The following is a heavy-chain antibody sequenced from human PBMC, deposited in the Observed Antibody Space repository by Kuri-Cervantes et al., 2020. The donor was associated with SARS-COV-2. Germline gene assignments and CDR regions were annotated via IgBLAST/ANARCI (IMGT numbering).Heavy chain of an antibody. Sequence: KVSCKGSGYSFTSYWIGWVRQMPGKGLEWMGIIYPGDSDTRYSPSFQGQVTISVDKSISTAYLQWSSLKASDTAVYYCARRGRKFPDYYFDYWGQGTLVTVSS. CDR2: IYPGDSDT. D-gene: IGHD4/OR15-4a*01. CDR1: GYSFTSYW. J-gene: IGHJ4*02. V-gene: IGHV5-51*01. CDR3: ARRGRKFPDYYFDY.